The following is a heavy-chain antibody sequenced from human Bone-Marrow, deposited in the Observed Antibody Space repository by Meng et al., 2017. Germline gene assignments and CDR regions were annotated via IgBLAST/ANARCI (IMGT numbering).Heavy chain of an antibody. CDR2: IKSKTDGETP. Sequence: VGLEGFGGGLVQPGGYGRLSCAASGFTFSSYGMHWVRQAPGRGLEWVARIKSKTDGETPDYAAPVKGRFTISRDDSKNTLYLQMHSLKTEDTAVYYCNWNDFGDYWGQGALVTVSS. V-gene: IGHV3-15*01. D-gene: IGHD1-1*01. CDR3: NWNDFGDY. CDR1: GFTFSSYG. J-gene: IGHJ4*02.